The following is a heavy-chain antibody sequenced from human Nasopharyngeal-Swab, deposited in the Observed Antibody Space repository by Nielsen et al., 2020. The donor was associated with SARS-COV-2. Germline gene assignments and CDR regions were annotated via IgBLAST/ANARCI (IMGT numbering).Heavy chain of an antibody. D-gene: IGHD3-10*01. CDR1: GITFSNAW. V-gene: IGHV3-23*01. CDR2: MSGSGDNI. J-gene: IGHJ6*02. Sequence: GESLKISCAASGITFSNAWMSWVRQAPGKGLEWVSVMSGSGDNIHYADSVKGRFTISRDNSKNTVYLQMSSLRAEDTAVYYCAREAIVRGINEGYLYYGMDVWGQGTTVTVSS. CDR3: AREAIVRGINEGYLYYGMDV.